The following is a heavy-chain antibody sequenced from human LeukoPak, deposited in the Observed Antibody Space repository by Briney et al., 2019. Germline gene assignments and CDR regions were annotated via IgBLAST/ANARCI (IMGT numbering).Heavy chain of an antibody. D-gene: IGHD6-13*01. CDR3: ATSPGSSWYSNWFDP. CDR1: GGSISSSNW. V-gene: IGHV4-4*02. Sequence: PSETLSLTCTVSGGSISSSNWWSWVRQPPGKGLEWIGEIYHSGSTNYNPSLKSRVTISVDKSKNQFSLKLSSVTAADTAVYYCATSPGSSWYSNWFDPWGQGTLVTVSS. CDR2: IYHSGST. J-gene: IGHJ5*02.